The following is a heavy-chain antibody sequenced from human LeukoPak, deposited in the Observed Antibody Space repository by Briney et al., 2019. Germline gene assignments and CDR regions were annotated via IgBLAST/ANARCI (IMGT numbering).Heavy chain of an antibody. CDR2: IHHSGRS. Sequence: SQTLSLTCTVSADSLSSGGHYWAWIRQFPGKGLESIGFIHHSGRSRHNPSLKDRVAISVDTSRKQFALKLSSVTAADTAMHYCARGGNRFGGFYFDYWGQGIQVTVSS. V-gene: IGHV4-31*03. D-gene: IGHD3-10*01. J-gene: IGHJ4*02. CDR1: ADSLSSGGHY. CDR3: ARGGNRFGGFYFDY.